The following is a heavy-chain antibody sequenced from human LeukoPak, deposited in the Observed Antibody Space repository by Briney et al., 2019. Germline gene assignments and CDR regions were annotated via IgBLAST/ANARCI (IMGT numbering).Heavy chain of an antibody. CDR1: GGSFSSYY. CDR2: INHSGST. CDR3: ARLGYCSSTSCWGYYYYMDV. D-gene: IGHD2-2*01. J-gene: IGHJ6*03. V-gene: IGHV4-34*01. Sequence: KPSETLSLTCAVYGGSFSSYYWIWIRQPPGKGLEWIGEINHSGSTNYNPSLKSRVTISVDTSKNQFSLKLSSVTAADTAVYYCARLGYCSSTSCWGYYYYMDVWGKGTTVTVSS.